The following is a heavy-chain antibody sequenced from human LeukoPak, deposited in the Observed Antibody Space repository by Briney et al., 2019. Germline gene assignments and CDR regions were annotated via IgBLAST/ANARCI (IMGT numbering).Heavy chain of an antibody. CDR1: GFTFSDYY. Sequence: GGSLRLSCAASGFTFSDYYMSWIRQAPGKGLEWVSYISSSGSTIYYADSVKGRFTISRDNAKNSLYLQMNSLRAEDTAVYYCAREPYYGSASPNFDYWGQGTLVTVSS. V-gene: IGHV3-11*01. CDR3: AREPYYGSASPNFDY. J-gene: IGHJ4*02. CDR2: ISSSGSTI. D-gene: IGHD3-10*01.